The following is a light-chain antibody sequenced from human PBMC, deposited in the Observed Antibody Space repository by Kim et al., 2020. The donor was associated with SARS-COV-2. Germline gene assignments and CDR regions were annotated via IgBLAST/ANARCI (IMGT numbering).Light chain of an antibody. J-gene: IGKJ4*01. V-gene: IGKV3-11*01. Sequence: EIVLTQSPATLSLSPGERATLSCRASQSVSSYLAWYQQKPGQAPRLLIYDASNMATGIPARFSGSGSGTDFTLTISSLEPEDFAVYYCQQRSNWLLTFGGGTKVDIK. CDR2: DAS. CDR1: QSVSSY. CDR3: QQRSNWLLT.